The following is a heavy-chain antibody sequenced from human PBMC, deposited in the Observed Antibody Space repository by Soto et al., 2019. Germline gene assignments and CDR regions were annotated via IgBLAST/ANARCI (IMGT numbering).Heavy chain of an antibody. CDR2: IKEDGTEK. CDR3: ARVVKGDFVN. V-gene: IGHV3-7*01. CDR1: GFIFSGHW. J-gene: IGHJ4*02. D-gene: IGHD2-21*02. Sequence: PGGSLRLSCAASGFIFSGHWMSWVRQAPGKGLEWVAKIKEDGTEKYYVDSVKGRFTISRDNAEKSLYLQMNNLRAEDTALYYCARVVKGDFVNWGQGSLVAVSS.